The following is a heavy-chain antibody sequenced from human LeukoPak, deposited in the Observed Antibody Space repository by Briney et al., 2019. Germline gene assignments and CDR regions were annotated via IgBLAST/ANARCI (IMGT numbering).Heavy chain of an antibody. D-gene: IGHD3-9*01. J-gene: IGHJ3*02. CDR2: IYCSGST. CDR3: ARAELRYFDWAHDAFDI. Sequence: SETLSLTCTVSGGSISSYYWSWLRQPPGKGLEWIGYIYCSGSTNYNPSLKSRVTISVDTSKNQFSLKLSSVTAADTAVYYCARAELRYFDWAHDAFDIWGQGTMVTVSS. V-gene: IGHV4-59*01. CDR1: GGSISSYY.